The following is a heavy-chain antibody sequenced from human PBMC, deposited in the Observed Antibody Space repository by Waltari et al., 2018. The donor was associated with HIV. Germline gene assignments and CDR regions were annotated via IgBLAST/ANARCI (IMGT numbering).Heavy chain of an antibody. CDR1: GYSFSSHW. J-gene: IGHJ6*02. V-gene: IGHV5-51*03. Sequence: EVQLVQSGAEVKKPGESLKISCKGSGYSFSSHWIGWVRQMPGKGLEWMGLSYPWDAETRYSPAFQGQVTSSADKSISTAHLQGNSLKASDTAMYYCARLPPPGGSSPWGDYYYGMDVWGQGTTVTVSS. D-gene: IGHD3-16*01. CDR3: ARLPPPGGSSPWGDYYYGMDV. CDR2: SYPWDAET.